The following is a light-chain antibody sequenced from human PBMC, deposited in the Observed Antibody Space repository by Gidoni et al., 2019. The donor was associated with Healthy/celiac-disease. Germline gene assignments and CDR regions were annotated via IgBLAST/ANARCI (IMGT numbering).Light chain of an antibody. CDR2: LGS. J-gene: IGKJ2*01. Sequence: DIVMTQSPLSLPVTPGEPASISCRSSQSLLHSNGYNYLDWYLQKPGQSPQLLIYLGSNRVSGVPDRFSGSGSGTDFTLKISRVEAEDVGVYYCMQALQTPSYTFXQXTKLEIK. V-gene: IGKV2-28*01. CDR1: QSLLHSNGYNY. CDR3: MQALQTPSYT.